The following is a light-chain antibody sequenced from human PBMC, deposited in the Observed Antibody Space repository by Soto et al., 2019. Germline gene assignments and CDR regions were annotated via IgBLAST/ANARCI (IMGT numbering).Light chain of an antibody. V-gene: IGLV2-23*01. CDR2: EDT. Sequence: QSALTQPASVSGSPGQSITISCAGTSSDVGSHPLVSWYQQHPGKAPKLMISEDTKRPSGVSNRVSGSKSGNMASLTISGLHAEDEADYYCCAFTSAGTWVFGGGTKLTVL. J-gene: IGLJ3*02. CDR3: CAFTSAGTWV. CDR1: SSDVGSHPL.